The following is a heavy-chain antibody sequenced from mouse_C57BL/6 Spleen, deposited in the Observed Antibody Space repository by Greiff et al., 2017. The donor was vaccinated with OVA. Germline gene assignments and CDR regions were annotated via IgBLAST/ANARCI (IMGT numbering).Heavy chain of an antibody. V-gene: IGHV5-12*01. D-gene: IGHD1-1*01. CDR3: ARHDYYGSSRYFDV. Sequence: EVKLVESGGGLVQPGGSLKLSCAASGFTFSDYYMYWVRQTPEKRLEWVAYISNGGGSTYYPDTVKGRFTISRDNAKNTLYLQMSRLKSEDTAMYYCARHDYYGSSRYFDVWGTGTTVTVSS. CDR2: ISNGGGST. CDR1: GFTFSDYY. J-gene: IGHJ1*03.